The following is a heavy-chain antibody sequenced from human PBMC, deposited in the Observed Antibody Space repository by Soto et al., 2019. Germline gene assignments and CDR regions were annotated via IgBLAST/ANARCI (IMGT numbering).Heavy chain of an antibody. CDR1: GGTFSSYT. D-gene: IGHD3-22*01. V-gene: IGHV1-69*02. CDR2: IIPILGIA. J-gene: IGHJ3*02. CDR3: AGTYYYDSSGYYFPNAFDI. Sequence: GASVKVSCKASGGTFSSYTISWVRQAPGQGLEWMGRIIPILGIANYAQKFQGRVTITADKSTSTAYMELSSLRSEDTAVYYCAGTYYYDSSGYYFPNAFDIWGQGTTVTVSS.